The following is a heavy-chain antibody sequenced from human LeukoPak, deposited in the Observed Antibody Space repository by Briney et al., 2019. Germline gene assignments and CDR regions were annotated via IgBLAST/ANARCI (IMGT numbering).Heavy chain of an antibody. V-gene: IGHV3-21*01. Sequence: GGSLRLSCAASGFTFSSYSMTWVRQAPGKGLEWLSSFTSRSRNIYYADSVKGRFTISRDNSKNTLYLQMNSLRAEDTAVYYCARDKGTLYYFDYWGQGTLVTVSS. CDR1: GFTFSSYS. CDR3: ARDKGTLYYFDY. CDR2: FTSRSRNI. J-gene: IGHJ4*02. D-gene: IGHD1-1*01.